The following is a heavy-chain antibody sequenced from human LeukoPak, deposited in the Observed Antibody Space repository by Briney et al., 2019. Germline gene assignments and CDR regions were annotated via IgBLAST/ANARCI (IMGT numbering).Heavy chain of an antibody. CDR2: IFPDDSDA. CDR3: ARPVDLYFHL. CDR1: GCPFINYW. V-gene: IGHV5-51*01. Sequence: PGGSLQISCAASGCPFINYWSGWVRQMPGKGLEGMGNIFPDDSDATYSPSFQGQVTLSADKCISTAYLNWSSLKAADAAISYCARPVDLYFHLWGRGTLVTFPS. J-gene: IGHJ2*01.